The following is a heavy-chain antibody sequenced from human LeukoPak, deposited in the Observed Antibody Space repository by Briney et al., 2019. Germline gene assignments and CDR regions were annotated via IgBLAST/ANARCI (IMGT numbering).Heavy chain of an antibody. D-gene: IGHD2-15*01. J-gene: IGHJ4*02. V-gene: IGHV3-23*01. CDR1: GSTFSSYA. CDR2: ISGSGGST. Sequence: PGGSLRLSCAASGSTFSSYAMSWVRQAPGKGLEWVSAISGSGGSTYYADSVKGRFTTSRDNSKNTLYLQMNSLRAEDTAVYYCAKVGVVVAATLYFDYWGQGTLVTVSS. CDR3: AKVGVVVAATLYFDY.